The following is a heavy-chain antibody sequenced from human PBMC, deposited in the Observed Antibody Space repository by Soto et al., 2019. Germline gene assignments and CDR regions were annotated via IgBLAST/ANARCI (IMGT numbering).Heavy chain of an antibody. CDR2: ISYDGSNK. CDR3: ARDIVGLDTAMDPLVPHY. Sequence: PGGSLRLSCAVSGFTFSSYAMHWVRQAPGKGLEWVAVISYDGSNKYYADSVKGRFTISRDNSKSTLYLQMNSLRAEDTAVYYCARDIVGLDTAMDPLVPHYWGQGTLVTVSS. CDR1: GFTFSSYA. J-gene: IGHJ4*02. D-gene: IGHD5-18*01. V-gene: IGHV3-30-3*01.